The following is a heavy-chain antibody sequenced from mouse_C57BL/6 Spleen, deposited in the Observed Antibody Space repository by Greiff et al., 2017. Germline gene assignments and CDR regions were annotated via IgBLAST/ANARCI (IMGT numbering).Heavy chain of an antibody. J-gene: IGHJ2*01. CDR1: GFNIKDYY. D-gene: IGHD2-4*01. CDR3: TTWGITRYYFDY. CDR2: IDPEDGDT. V-gene: IGHV14-1*01. Sequence: EVQLQQSGAELVRPGASVKLSCTASGFNIKDYYMHWVKQRPEQGLEWIGRIDPEDGDTEYAPKFQGKATMTADTSSNTAYLQLSSLTSEDTAVYYCTTWGITRYYFDYWGQGTTLTVSS.